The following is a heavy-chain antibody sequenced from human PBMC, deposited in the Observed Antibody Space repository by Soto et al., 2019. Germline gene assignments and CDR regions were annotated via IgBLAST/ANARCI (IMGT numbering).Heavy chain of an antibody. V-gene: IGHV3-33*01. D-gene: IGHD5-12*01. J-gene: IGHJ3*02. CDR1: GFTFSSYG. Sequence: ESGGGVVQPGRSLRLSCAASGFTFSSYGMHWVRQAPGKGLEWVAVIWYDGSNKYYADSVKGRFTISRDNSKNTLYLQMNSLRAEDTAVYYCARGLATRPNDAFDIWGQGTMVTVSS. CDR2: IWYDGSNK. CDR3: ARGLATRPNDAFDI.